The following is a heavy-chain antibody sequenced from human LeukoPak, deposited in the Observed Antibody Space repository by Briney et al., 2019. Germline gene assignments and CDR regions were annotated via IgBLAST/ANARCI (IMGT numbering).Heavy chain of an antibody. J-gene: IGHJ2*01. V-gene: IGHV1-69*05. Sequence: SVKVSCKASGGTFSSYAISWVRQAPGQGLEWMGGIIPIFGTANYAQKFQGRVTITTDESTSTAYTELSSLRSEDTAVYYCTRDRLIAAAGTVWYFDLWGRGTLVTVSS. CDR3: TRDRLIAAAGTVWYFDL. CDR1: GGTFSSYA. CDR2: IIPIFGTA. D-gene: IGHD6-13*01.